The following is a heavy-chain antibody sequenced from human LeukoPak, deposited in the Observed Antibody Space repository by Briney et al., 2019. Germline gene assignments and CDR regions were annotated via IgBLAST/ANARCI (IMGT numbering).Heavy chain of an antibody. CDR3: ARASSLRYFDGLFDY. J-gene: IGHJ4*02. CDR2: IYSGGST. V-gene: IGHV3-53*01. CDR1: GFTVSSNY. Sequence: GGSLRLSCAASGFTVSSNYMSWVRQAPGKGLEWVSVIYSGGSTYYADSVKGRFTISRDNSKNTLYLQMHSLRAEDTAVYYCARASSLRYFDGLFDYWGQGTLVTVSS. D-gene: IGHD3-9*01.